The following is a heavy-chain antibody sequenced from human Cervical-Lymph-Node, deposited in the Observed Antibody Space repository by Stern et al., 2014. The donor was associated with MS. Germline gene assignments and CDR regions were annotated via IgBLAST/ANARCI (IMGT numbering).Heavy chain of an antibody. CDR2: MNPDSGDT. CDR1: GYNFISDD. V-gene: IGHV1-8*01. J-gene: IGHJ5*01. CDR3: TKAWDS. Sequence: VQLVESGAEVRKPGASVRVSCKTSGYNFISDDINWVRQATGQGLEWMVWMNPDSGDTGYAQKFQGRLTITGDTSINTAYMELTSLSSEDSAVYYCTKAWDSWGQGTLVTVSS.